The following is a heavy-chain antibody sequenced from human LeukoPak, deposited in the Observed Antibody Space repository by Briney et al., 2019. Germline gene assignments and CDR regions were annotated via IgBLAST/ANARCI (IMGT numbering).Heavy chain of an antibody. CDR3: AKDHCSSTSCSFGD. D-gene: IGHD2-2*01. CDR2: IRYDGSNK. V-gene: IGHV3-30*02. CDR1: GFTFSSYG. J-gene: IGHJ4*02. Sequence: GGSLRLSCAASGFTFSSYGMHWVRQAPGKGLEWVAFIRYDGSNKYYADSVKGRFTISRDNSKNTLYLQMNSLRAEDTAVCYCAKDHCSSTSCSFGDWGQGTLVTVSS.